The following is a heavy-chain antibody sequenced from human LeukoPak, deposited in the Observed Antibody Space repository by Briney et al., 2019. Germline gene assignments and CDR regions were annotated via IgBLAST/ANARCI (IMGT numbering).Heavy chain of an antibody. Sequence: PGGSLRLSCAASGFTFSSYAMSWVRQAPGKGLEWVSAISGSGGSTYYADSVKGRFTISRDNSKNTLHLQMNSLRAEDTAVYYCAKGSDSSGLYPFDYWGQGTLVTVSS. V-gene: IGHV3-23*01. J-gene: IGHJ4*02. CDR1: GFTFSSYA. CDR2: ISGSGGST. CDR3: AKGSDSSGLYPFDY. D-gene: IGHD3-22*01.